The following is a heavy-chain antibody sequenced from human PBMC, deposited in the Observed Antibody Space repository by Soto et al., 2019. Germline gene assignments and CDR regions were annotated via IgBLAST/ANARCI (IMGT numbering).Heavy chain of an antibody. CDR1: GGTFSSYA. CDR3: AREQGMDV. V-gene: IGHV1-69*01. J-gene: IGHJ6*02. Sequence: QVQLVHSGAEVKKPGSSVKVSCKASGGTFSSYAISGVRQAPGQGLEWMGGIIPIFGTANYAQNFQGRVTITAHASTSTDYIELRSLRSEDPAVYYCAREQGMDVCGQGTTVTVSS. CDR2: IIPIFGTA.